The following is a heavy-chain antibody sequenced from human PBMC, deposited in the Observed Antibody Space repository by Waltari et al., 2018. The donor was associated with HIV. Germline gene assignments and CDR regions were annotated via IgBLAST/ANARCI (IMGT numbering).Heavy chain of an antibody. V-gene: IGHV3-23*01. Sequence: EVQLLESGGGLVQTGGSLRLSCAASGSTLSTYGMNWVRQAPGKGLEWVSAISGSGGNTYYADSLKGRFTISRDNSKNTLYLQMNSLRAEDTAVYFCVKEHQYSHTWYSYYGMDVWGQGTTVTVSS. J-gene: IGHJ6*02. CDR2: ISGSGGNT. CDR1: GSTLSTYG. D-gene: IGHD6-13*01. CDR3: VKEHQYSHTWYSYYGMDV.